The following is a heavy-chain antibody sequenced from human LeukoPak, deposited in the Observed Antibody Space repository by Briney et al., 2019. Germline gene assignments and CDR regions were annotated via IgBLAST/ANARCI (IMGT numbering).Heavy chain of an antibody. J-gene: IGHJ4*02. CDR1: GFTFSSYA. CDR3: AKDGGPCYYDRSGYYDY. V-gene: IGHV3-23*01. Sequence: PGGSLRLSCAASGFTFSSYAMSWLRQAPGKGLEWVSAMSGGGGSTYYGDSVKGRFTISRDNSKNTLYLEMNSLRAEDTAVYYCAKDGGPCYYDRSGYYDYWGQGTLVTVSS. CDR2: MSGGGGST. D-gene: IGHD3-22*01.